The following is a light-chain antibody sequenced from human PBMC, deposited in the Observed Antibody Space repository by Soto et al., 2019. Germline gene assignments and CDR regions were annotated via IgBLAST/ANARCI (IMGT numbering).Light chain of an antibody. Sequence: EIVMTQSPATLSVSPGDRSTLSCRAGQPLNNNVAWYQHKPGQAPRLLIYGASTRATGISARFSGSGSGTEFTLTISSLQSEDFAVYYCQQYEKWPPSITFGQGRRREIK. J-gene: IGKJ5*01. CDR1: QPLNNN. CDR2: GAS. V-gene: IGKV3-15*01. CDR3: QQYEKWPPSIT.